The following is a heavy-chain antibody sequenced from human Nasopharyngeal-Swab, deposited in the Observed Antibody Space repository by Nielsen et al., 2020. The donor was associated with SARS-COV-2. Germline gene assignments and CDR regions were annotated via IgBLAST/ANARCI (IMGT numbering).Heavy chain of an antibody. CDR1: GYSFTSNW. Sequence: GGSLRPSCKRSGYSFTSNWSAWVGKMPGKGLEWMGIFYPGDSDTTYSPSFQGQVTIPAAKSISTTYLQWSSLKASDPAMYYCARIMGVDYVDYPPWFDPWGQGTLVTVSS. J-gene: IGHJ5*02. CDR3: ARIMGVDYVDYPPWFDP. D-gene: IGHD3-16*01. CDR2: FYPGDSDT. V-gene: IGHV5-51*03.